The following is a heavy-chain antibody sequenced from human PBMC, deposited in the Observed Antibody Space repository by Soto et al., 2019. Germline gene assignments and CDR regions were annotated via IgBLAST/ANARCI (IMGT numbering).Heavy chain of an antibody. J-gene: IGHJ6*02. CDR3: ATARYQLLSAYGRDV. CDR1: GYTLTELS. V-gene: IGHV1-24*01. D-gene: IGHD2-2*01. CDR2: FDPEDGET. Sequence: ASVKVSCKVSGYTLTELSMHWVRQAPGKGLEWKGGFDPEDGETIYAQKYQGRVTMTEDTYTDTAYMEMSSLRTENTAEYNCATARYQLLSAYGRDVGGQGTTVTFSS.